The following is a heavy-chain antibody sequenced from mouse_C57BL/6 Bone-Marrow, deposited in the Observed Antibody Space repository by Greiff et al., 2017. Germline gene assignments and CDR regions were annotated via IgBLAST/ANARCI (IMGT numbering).Heavy chain of an antibody. CDR1: GFTFSDYY. Sequence: DVMLVESGGGLVQPGGSLKLSCAASGFTFSDYYMYWVRQTPEKRLEWVAYISNGGGSTYYPDPVKGRFTISRDNAKNTLYLQMSRLKSEDTAMYYCARHRGAAQATGDYFDFWGQGTTLTVSS. V-gene: IGHV5-12*01. CDR2: ISNGGGST. CDR3: ARHRGAAQATGDYFDF. J-gene: IGHJ2*01. D-gene: IGHD3-2*02.